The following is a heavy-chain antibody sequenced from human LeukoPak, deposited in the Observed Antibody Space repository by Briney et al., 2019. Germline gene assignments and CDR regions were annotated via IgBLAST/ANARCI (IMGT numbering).Heavy chain of an antibody. D-gene: IGHD3-22*01. CDR3: ARGGALYYYDSSGYLNWFDP. J-gene: IGHJ5*02. Sequence: SETLSLTCTVSGYSISSGYYWGWIRQPPGKGLEWIGRIYHSGSTYYNPSLKSRVTISVDTSKNQFSLKLSSVTAADTAVYYCARGGALYYYDSSGYLNWFDPWGQGTLVTVSS. CDR1: GYSISSGYY. CDR2: IYHSGST. V-gene: IGHV4-38-2*02.